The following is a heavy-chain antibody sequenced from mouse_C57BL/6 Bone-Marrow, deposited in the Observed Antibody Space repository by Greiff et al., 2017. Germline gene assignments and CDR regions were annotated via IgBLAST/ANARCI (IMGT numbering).Heavy chain of an antibody. CDR1: GYTFTSYW. V-gene: IGHV1-55*01. J-gene: IGHJ2*01. D-gene: IGHD1-1*01. CDR3: AMGIYNYYGSSSCDY. CDR2: IYPGSGST. Sequence: QVQLQQPGAELVKPGASVTMSCKASGYTFTSYWITWVKQRPGQGLEWIGDIYPGSGSTNYNEKFQSKATLTVDTSSSTAYMQLSSLTSEDSAVYYCAMGIYNYYGSSSCDYWGQGTTLTVSS.